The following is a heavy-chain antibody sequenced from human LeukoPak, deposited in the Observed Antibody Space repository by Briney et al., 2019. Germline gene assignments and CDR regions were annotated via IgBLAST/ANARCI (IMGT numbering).Heavy chain of an antibody. V-gene: IGHV3-30*18. CDR1: GFTFSSYG. CDR2: ISYDGSNK. Sequence: GGPLRLSCAASGFTFSSYGMHWVRQAPGKGLEWVAVISYDGSNKYYADSVKGRFAISRDNSKNTLYLQMNSLRAEDTAVYYCAKDLSSGWCDYWGQGTLVTVSS. CDR3: AKDLSSGWCDY. D-gene: IGHD6-19*01. J-gene: IGHJ4*02.